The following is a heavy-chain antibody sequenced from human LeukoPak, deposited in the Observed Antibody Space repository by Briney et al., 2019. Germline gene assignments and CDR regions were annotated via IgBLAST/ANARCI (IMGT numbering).Heavy chain of an antibody. D-gene: IGHD6-19*01. Sequence: SETLSLTCTVSDGSISSYYWSWIRQPPGKGLEWIGYIYYSGSTNYNPSLKSRVTISVDTSKNQFSLKLSSVTAADTAVYYCATVAGPKTDYWGQGTLVTVSS. V-gene: IGHV4-59*01. CDR1: DGSISSYY. CDR2: IYYSGST. J-gene: IGHJ4*02. CDR3: ATVAGPKTDY.